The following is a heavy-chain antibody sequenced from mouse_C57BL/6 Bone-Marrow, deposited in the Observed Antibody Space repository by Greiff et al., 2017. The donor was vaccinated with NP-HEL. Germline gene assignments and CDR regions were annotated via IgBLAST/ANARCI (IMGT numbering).Heavy chain of an antibody. CDR1: GYTFTSYW. V-gene: IGHV1-72*01. CDR2: IDPNSGGT. CDR3: ARWLDYDSIGGIYYYAMDY. J-gene: IGHJ4*01. Sequence: QVQLKQPGAELVKPGASVKLSCKASGYTFTSYWMHWVKQRPGRGLEWIGRIDPNSGGTKYNEKFKSKATLTVDKPSSTAYMQLSSLTSEDSAVYYCARWLDYDSIGGIYYYAMDYWGQGTSVTVSS. D-gene: IGHD2-4*01.